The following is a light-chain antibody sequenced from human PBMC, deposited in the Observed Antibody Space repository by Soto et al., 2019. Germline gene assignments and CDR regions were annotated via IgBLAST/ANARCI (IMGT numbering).Light chain of an antibody. J-gene: IGLJ3*02. CDR2: END. CDR1: SSNIGSDY. V-gene: IGLV1-51*01. Sequence: QAVVTQPPSVSAAPGQKVTISCSGTSSNIGSDYVSWYQKVPGTAPKLLIYENDKRPSGISDRFSGSKSGTSATLGITGLQTGDEGDYYCATWDTSLSGFWVFGGGTKVTVL. CDR3: ATWDTSLSGFWV.